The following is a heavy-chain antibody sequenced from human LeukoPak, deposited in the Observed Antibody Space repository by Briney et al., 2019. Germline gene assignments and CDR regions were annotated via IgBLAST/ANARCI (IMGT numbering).Heavy chain of an antibody. CDR3: ARALLGMDV. J-gene: IGHJ6*02. V-gene: IGHV1-46*01. CDR2: INPSGGST. CDR1: GGTFSSYA. Sequence: ASVKVSCKASGGTFSSYAISWVRQAPGQGLEWMGIINPSGGSTSYAQKFQGRVTMTRDTSTSTVYMELSSLRSEDTAVYYCARALLGMDVWGQGTTVTVSS.